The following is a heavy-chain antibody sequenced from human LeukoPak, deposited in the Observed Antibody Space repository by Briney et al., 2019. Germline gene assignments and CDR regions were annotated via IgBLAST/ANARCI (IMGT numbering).Heavy chain of an antibody. V-gene: IGHV1-2*04. Sequence: PRASVKVSCKASGYTFIGYYMHWVRQAPGQGLEWMGWINPNSGGTNYAQKFQGWVTMTRDTSINTAYMELSRLRSDDTAVYYCARGLGYCSGGSCYGVYYGMDVWGQGTTVTVSS. CDR3: ARGLGYCSGGSCYGVYYGMDV. CDR1: GYTFIGYY. CDR2: INPNSGGT. J-gene: IGHJ6*02. D-gene: IGHD2-15*01.